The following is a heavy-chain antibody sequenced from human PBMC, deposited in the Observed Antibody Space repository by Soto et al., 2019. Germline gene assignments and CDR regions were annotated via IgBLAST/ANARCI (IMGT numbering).Heavy chain of an antibody. V-gene: IGHV4-31*03. CDR3: ARVRDSFGLDV. J-gene: IGHJ6*02. CDR2: IHYRGTT. D-gene: IGHD2-15*01. CDR1: GGSITGAYY. Sequence: QVQLQESGPGLVKSSETLSLTCNVSGGSITGAYYWNWIRQHPGKGLEWIGSIHYRGTTDYNPSLKSRITISLDRSKNQFAQKLSSVTAADTAVYYCARVRDSFGLDVWGQGTTVTVSS.